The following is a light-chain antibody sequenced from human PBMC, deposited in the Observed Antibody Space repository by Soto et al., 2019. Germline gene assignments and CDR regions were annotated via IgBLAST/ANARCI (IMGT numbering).Light chain of an antibody. Sequence: EVALTQSPATLSVSPGERDPLXCRASQSINTLLAWYQQKPGQAPRLLIYRASTRATDIPARFSGSGSGTDFTLTISSLQSEDFAVYYCQQYGTLPITFGQGTRLEIK. CDR2: RAS. CDR1: QSINTL. V-gene: IGKV3-15*01. CDR3: QQYGTLPIT. J-gene: IGKJ5*01.